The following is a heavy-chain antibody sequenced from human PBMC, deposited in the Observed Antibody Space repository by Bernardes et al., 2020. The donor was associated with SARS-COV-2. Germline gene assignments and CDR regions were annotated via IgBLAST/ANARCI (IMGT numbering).Heavy chain of an antibody. J-gene: IGHJ4*02. Sequence: SLRLSCTASGFTFRDYAMSWVRQAPGKGLEWVSFIRTKPYGETTEYAASVKGRFTISRDDSKNIAYLQMNSLKTEDTAVYYCSRDGGGATRTFDYWGQGTLVTVSS. V-gene: IGHV3-49*04. CDR3: SRDGGGATRTFDY. CDR2: IRTKPYGETT. D-gene: IGHD2-15*01. CDR1: GFTFRDYA.